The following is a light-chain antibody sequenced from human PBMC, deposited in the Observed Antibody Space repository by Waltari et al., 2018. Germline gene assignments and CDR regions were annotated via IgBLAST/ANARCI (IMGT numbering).Light chain of an antibody. J-gene: IGKJ5*01. CDR1: QSVASN. CDR2: EAS. Sequence: EVVMTQSLATLSLFPGDRATPPCRASQSVASNLAWYQQKPGQAPRLLIYEASTRATGISARFRGSGSGTEFTLTISSLQSEDSAVYYCQQYNRWPPITFGQGTRLEIK. V-gene: IGKV3-15*01. CDR3: QQYNRWPPIT.